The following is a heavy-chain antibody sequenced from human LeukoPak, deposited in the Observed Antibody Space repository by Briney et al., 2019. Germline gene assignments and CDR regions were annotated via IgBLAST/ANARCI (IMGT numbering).Heavy chain of an antibody. CDR1: GFTVSSNY. Sequence: PGGSLGLSCAASGFTVSSNYMSWVRQAPGKGLEWVSVIYSGGSTYYADSVKGRFTISRDNSKNTLYLQMNSLRAEDTAVYYCARDRIAVAGTYFDSWGQGTLVTVSS. CDR2: IYSGGST. J-gene: IGHJ4*02. V-gene: IGHV3-66*01. D-gene: IGHD6-19*01. CDR3: ARDRIAVAGTYFDS.